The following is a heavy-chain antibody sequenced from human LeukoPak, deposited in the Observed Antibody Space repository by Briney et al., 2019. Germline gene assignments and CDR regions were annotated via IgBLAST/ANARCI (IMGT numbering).Heavy chain of an antibody. J-gene: IGHJ6*03. CDR2: INHSGST. V-gene: IGHV4-34*01. CDR1: GGSFSGYY. Sequence: SETLSLTCAVYGGSFSGYYWSWIRRPPGKGLGWIGEINHSGSTNYNPSLKSRVTISVDTSKNQFSLKLSSVTAADTAVYYCARGRDGRVPAAIRGYYYYYMDVWGKGTTVTVSS. CDR3: ARGRDGRVPAAIRGYYYYYMDV. D-gene: IGHD2-2*01.